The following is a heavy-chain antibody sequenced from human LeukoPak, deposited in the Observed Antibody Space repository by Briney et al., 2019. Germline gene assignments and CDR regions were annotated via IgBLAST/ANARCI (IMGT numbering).Heavy chain of an antibody. CDR1: GFTFSSYG. CDR2: IWYDGSNK. Sequence: GGSLRLSCAASGFTFSSYGMHWVRQAPGKGLEWVAVIWYDGSNKYYADSVKGRFTISRDNSKNTLYLQMNSLRAEDTAVYYCARAASSGPAYYFDYGGQGTLVTVSS. CDR3: ARAASSGPAYYFDY. V-gene: IGHV3-33*01. J-gene: IGHJ4*02. D-gene: IGHD2-2*01.